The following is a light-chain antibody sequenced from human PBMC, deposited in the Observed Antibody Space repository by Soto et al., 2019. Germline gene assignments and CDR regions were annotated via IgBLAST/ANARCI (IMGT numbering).Light chain of an antibody. V-gene: IGLV2-14*01. CDR3: SSYTSSSSFV. CDR2: EVS. CDR1: SSDVGSYDY. Sequence: QSALTQPASVSGSPGQSIIISCTGTSSDVGSYDYVSWYQQHPGKVPKLLIHEVSYRPSGVSNRFSGSKSGNTASLTIPGLQAEDVAEYDCSSYTSSSSFVFGTGTKVTVL. J-gene: IGLJ1*01.